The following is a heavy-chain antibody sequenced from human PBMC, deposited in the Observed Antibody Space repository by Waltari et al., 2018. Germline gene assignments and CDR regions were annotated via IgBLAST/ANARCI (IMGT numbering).Heavy chain of an antibody. CDR2: INDRGDIT. CDR3: ATRNYLDS. V-gene: IGHV3-23*01. Sequence: EMQLLESGGGLVQPGGSLSLPCAASGFTFSRFAMNWVRQAPGKGLEWVSIINDRGDITNTADSLKGRFTVSRDNSRDTLYLHMNNLTAEDTAVYYCATRNYLDSWGRGALVTVSS. J-gene: IGHJ4*02. CDR1: GFTFSRFA.